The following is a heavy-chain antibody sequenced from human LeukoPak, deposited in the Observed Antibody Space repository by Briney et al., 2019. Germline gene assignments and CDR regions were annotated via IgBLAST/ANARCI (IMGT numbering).Heavy chain of an antibody. CDR2: INPNSGGT. CDR1: GYTFTSYY. J-gene: IGHJ4*02. CDR3: ARTAVTRGPSSNYDILIHFDY. D-gene: IGHD3-9*01. V-gene: IGHV1-2*02. Sequence: ASVKVSCKASGYTFTSYYMHWVRQAPGQGLEWMGWINPNSGGTNYAQKFQGRVTMTRDTSISTAYMELSRLRSDDTAVYYCARTAVTRGPSSNYDILIHFDYWGQGTLVTVSS.